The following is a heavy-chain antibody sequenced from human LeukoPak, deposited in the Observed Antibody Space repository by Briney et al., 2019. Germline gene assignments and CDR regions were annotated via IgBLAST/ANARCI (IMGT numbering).Heavy chain of an antibody. Sequence: PSETLSLTCTVSGGSISSYYWSWIRQPAGKGLEWIGRIYTSGSTNYNPSLKSRVTMSVDTSKNQFSLKLSSVTAADTAVYYCARDGYYYDSSGYYEKMYYLDYWGQGTLVTVSS. J-gene: IGHJ4*02. D-gene: IGHD3-22*01. V-gene: IGHV4-4*07. CDR1: GGSISSYY. CDR3: ARDGYYYDSSGYYEKMYYLDY. CDR2: IYTSGST.